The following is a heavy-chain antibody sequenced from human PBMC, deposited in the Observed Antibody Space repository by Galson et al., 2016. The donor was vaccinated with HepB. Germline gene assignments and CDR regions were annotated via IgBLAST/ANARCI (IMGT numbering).Heavy chain of an antibody. D-gene: IGHD2-2*01. J-gene: IGHJ6*02. Sequence: CAISGDSVSNNRAAWYWVRQSPSRGLEWLGRTYYRSKWNYEYATSVESRIVINSDTSKSQFSLHLKSVTPEDTAVYYCARDPPEDQGMDVWGQGTTVIVSS. V-gene: IGHV6-1*01. CDR1: GDSVSNNRAA. CDR3: ARDPPEDQGMDV. CDR2: TYYRSKWNY.